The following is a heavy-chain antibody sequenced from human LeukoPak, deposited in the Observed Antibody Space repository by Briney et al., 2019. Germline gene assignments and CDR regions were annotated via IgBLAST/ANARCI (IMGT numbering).Heavy chain of an antibody. V-gene: IGHV3-23*01. Sequence: PGGSLRLSCVASGITFSNYIMAWVRQAPEKGLEWVSTISGSGSRTYYADSVKGRFTVSRDNSKNTLYLQMNSLRAEDTAVYYCAKGLWDYYGSGIMYYTMDVWGQGTTVTVSS. D-gene: IGHD3-10*01. CDR2: ISGSGSRT. CDR1: GITFSNYI. J-gene: IGHJ6*02. CDR3: AKGLWDYYGSGIMYYTMDV.